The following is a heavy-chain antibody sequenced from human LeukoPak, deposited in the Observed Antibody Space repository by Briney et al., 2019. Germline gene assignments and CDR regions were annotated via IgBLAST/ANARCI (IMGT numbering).Heavy chain of an antibody. CDR1: GFTFSSYA. J-gene: IGHJ4*02. CDR2: ISNDGTNK. D-gene: IGHD2-15*01. CDR3: ARVDIVVVP. V-gene: IGHV3-30-3*01. Sequence: GGSLRLSCAASGFTFSSYAMHWVRHAQGKGLEWVAVISNDGTNKYHADSVKGRFTISTDNSKNTLYLQMNSLRAEDTAVYYCARVDIVVVPGGQGTLVTVSS.